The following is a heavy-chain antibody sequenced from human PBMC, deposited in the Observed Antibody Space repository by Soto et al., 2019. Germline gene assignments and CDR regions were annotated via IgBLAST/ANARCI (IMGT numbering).Heavy chain of an antibody. CDR1: GYSFTNYW. V-gene: IGHV5-51*01. CDR3: AGSLSRGWLHYGMAV. J-gene: IGHJ6*02. D-gene: IGHD6-19*01. Sequence: EVQLVQSGAEVKKPGESLKISCKGSGYSFTNYWIGWVRQMPGKGLEWMGLINPGDSETRYSPSLQGQVTISADRSIXTACLQWSSLKAADTAMYYCAGSLSRGWLHYGMAVWGQGATVTVSS. CDR2: INPGDSET.